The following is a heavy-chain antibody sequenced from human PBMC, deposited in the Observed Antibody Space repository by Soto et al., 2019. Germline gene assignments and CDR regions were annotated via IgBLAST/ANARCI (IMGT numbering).Heavy chain of an antibody. CDR3: AKDREHSSVWANFDY. Sequence: EVQLLESGGGLVQPGGSLRLSCAASGFTFSSYAMSWVRQAPGKGLEWVSAISGSGVSTYYADSVKGRFTISRDNSKNTLYLQMNSLRAEDTAVYYCAKDREHSSVWANFDYWGQGTLVTVSS. V-gene: IGHV3-23*01. CDR2: ISGSGVST. D-gene: IGHD6-19*01. J-gene: IGHJ4*02. CDR1: GFTFSSYA.